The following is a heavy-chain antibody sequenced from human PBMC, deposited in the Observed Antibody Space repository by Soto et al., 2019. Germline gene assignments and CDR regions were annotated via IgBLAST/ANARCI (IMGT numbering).Heavy chain of an antibody. CDR3: ARQLRDFDY. CDR2: ISTGGLTI. D-gene: IGHD3-3*01. Sequence: PGGSLRLSCATSGFKLSDYSMIWVRQAPGKGLEWISYISTGGLTIFYADSVKGRFSISRDNAKNSVYLQLTSLRDDDTAVYYCARQLRDFDYWGQGT. J-gene: IGHJ4*02. CDR1: GFKLSDYS. V-gene: IGHV3-48*02.